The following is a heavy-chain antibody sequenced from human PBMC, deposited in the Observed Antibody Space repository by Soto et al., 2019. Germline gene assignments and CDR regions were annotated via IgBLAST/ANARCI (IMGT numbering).Heavy chain of an antibody. Sequence: GGSLRLSCAASGFTFSIYAMTWVRQAPGKGLEWVSTTGGSGRTTYYADSVKGRFTVSRGNSKNTLDLQMSSLRAEDTAVYYCATVHNTSRSFDYWGQGTLVTVSS. J-gene: IGHJ4*02. V-gene: IGHV3-23*01. D-gene: IGHD1-20*01. CDR2: TGGSGRTT. CDR1: GFTFSIYA. CDR3: ATVHNTSRSFDY.